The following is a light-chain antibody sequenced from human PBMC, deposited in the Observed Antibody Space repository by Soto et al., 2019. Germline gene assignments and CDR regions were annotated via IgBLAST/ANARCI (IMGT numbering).Light chain of an antibody. V-gene: IGLV2-14*03. J-gene: IGLJ2*01. CDR2: DVS. Sequence: QSALTQPASVSGSPXQSXTXXCTGTXSDIGADNYVAWYQQHPGKAPKVMIYDVSNRPSGVSHRFSGPKSGNTASLTISGLQAEDEADYYCSSYTTSNSMVFGGGTKVTVL. CDR3: SSYTTSNSMV. CDR1: XSDIGADNY.